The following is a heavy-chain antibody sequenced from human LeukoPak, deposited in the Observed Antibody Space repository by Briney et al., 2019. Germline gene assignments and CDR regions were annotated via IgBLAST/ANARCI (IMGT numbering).Heavy chain of an antibody. J-gene: IGHJ4*02. V-gene: IGHV3-30*02. D-gene: IGHD3-22*01. CDR3: AKEGHSSAYDY. CDR2: IRSDGSNK. Sequence: GGSLRLSCAASGFSSSEYGMHWVRQGPGKRLEWVAFIRSDGSNKYYADSVKGRFTVSRDNSKNTLYLQMSSLRAEDTAVYYCAKEGHSSAYDYWGQGTLVTVSS. CDR1: GFSSSEYG.